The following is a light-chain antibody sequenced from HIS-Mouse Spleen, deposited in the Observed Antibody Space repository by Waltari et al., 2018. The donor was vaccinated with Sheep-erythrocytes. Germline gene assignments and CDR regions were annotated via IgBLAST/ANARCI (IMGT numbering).Light chain of an antibody. Sequence: SYELTQPPSVSVSPGQTASITCSGDKLGDKYACWYQQKPGHSPVLVIYQDSRRPSGIPERFSCSNAWNTATLTVSGTQAMDEADYYCQAWDSSTVVFGGGTKLTVL. CDR3: QAWDSSTVV. CDR2: QDS. CDR1: KLGDKY. V-gene: IGLV3-1*01. J-gene: IGLJ2*01.